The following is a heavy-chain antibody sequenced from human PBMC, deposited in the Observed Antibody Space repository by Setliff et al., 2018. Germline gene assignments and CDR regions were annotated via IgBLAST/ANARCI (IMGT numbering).Heavy chain of an antibody. D-gene: IGHD6-19*01. Sequence: ETLRLSCAASGFTFSGSAIYWVRQASGKGLEWVGRIRSKADSYSTAYAASVKGRFTISRDDSKNTAFLQVNSLKTEDTAVYYCATDRGWLDMFDYWGQGTQVTVSS. CDR3: ATDRGWLDMFDY. J-gene: IGHJ4*02. CDR2: IRSKADSYST. V-gene: IGHV3-73*01. CDR1: GFTFSGSA.